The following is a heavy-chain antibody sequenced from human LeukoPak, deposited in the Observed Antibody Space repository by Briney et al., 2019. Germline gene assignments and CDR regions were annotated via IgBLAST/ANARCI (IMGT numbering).Heavy chain of an antibody. D-gene: IGHD1-1*01. Sequence: SETLSLACTVSGGSVSSGSYYRSWIRQPPGKGLEWIGYIYYSGSTNYNPSLKSRVTISVDTSKNQFSLKLSSVTAADTAVYYCARGGYEGFDYWGQGTLVTVSS. CDR3: ARGGYEGFDY. CDR2: IYYSGST. CDR1: GGSVSSGSYY. J-gene: IGHJ4*02. V-gene: IGHV4-61*01.